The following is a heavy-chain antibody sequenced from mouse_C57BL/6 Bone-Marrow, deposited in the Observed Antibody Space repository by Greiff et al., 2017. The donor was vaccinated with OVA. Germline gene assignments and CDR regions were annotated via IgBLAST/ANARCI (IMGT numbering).Heavy chain of an antibody. D-gene: IGHD2-3*01. Sequence: EVQLQQSGPELVKPGASVKISCKASGYTFTDYYMNWVKQSHGKSLEWIGDINPNNGGTSYNQKFKGKATLTVDKSSSTAYMELRSLTSEDSAVYYCARDGYYGSDFDYWGQGTTLTVSS. J-gene: IGHJ2*01. CDR1: GYTFTDYY. CDR3: ARDGYYGSDFDY. CDR2: INPNNGGT. V-gene: IGHV1-26*01.